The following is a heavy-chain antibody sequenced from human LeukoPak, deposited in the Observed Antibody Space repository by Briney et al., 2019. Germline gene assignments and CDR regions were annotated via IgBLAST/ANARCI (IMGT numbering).Heavy chain of an antibody. D-gene: IGHD4-17*01. V-gene: IGHV4-39*07. CDR2: IYYSGST. Sequence: SETLSLTCTASGGSISSSSYYWGWIRQPPGKGLEWIGSIYYSGSTYYNPSLKSRVTISVDTSKNQFSLKLSSVTAADTTVYYCARHYGDYGGYYYYYYYMDVWGKGTTVTVSS. CDR3: ARHYGDYGGYYYYYYYMDV. CDR1: GGSISSSSYY. J-gene: IGHJ6*03.